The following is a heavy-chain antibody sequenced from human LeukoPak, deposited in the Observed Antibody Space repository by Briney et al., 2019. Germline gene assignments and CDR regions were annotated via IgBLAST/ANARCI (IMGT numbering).Heavy chain of an antibody. CDR1: GFTFTSYN. V-gene: IGHV3-21*06. Sequence: GGSLRLSCAASGFTFTSYNMNWVRQAPGKGLEWVSSITSSSSYIYYADSVKGRFTISRDNAKNSLYLQMDSLRVEDTAVYYCARDQGYSGYDYKGTYIDYWGQGTLVTVSS. D-gene: IGHD5-12*01. CDR3: ARDQGYSGYDYKGTYIDY. J-gene: IGHJ4*02. CDR2: ITSSSSYI.